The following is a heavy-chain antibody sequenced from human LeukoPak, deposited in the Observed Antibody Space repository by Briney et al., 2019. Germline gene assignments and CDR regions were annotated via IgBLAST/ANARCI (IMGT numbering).Heavy chain of an antibody. CDR2: ISTTSDYI. CDR1: GFTFSGYS. CDR3: ARGGIYSQGFDY. J-gene: IGHJ4*02. D-gene: IGHD6-13*01. V-gene: IGHV3-21*01. Sequence: GGSLRLSCAASGFTFSGYSMNWVRQAPGKGLEWVSSISTTSDYIHYADSLKGRVAISRDNAKNSLYLQMNSLRAEDTAVYYCARGGIYSQGFDYGGQGSLVAVSS.